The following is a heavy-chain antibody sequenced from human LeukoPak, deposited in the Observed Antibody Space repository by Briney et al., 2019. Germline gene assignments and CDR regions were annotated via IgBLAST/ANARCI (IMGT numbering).Heavy chain of an antibody. Sequence: SETLSLTCTVSGGSISSYYWSWIRQPPGKGLEWIGYIYYSGSTNCNPSLKSRVTISVDTSKNQFSLKLSSVTAADTAVYYCARTLYGDYGFDAFDIWGQGTMVTVSS. CDR3: ARTLYGDYGFDAFDI. CDR1: GGSISSYY. D-gene: IGHD4-17*01. V-gene: IGHV4-59*01. CDR2: IYYSGST. J-gene: IGHJ3*02.